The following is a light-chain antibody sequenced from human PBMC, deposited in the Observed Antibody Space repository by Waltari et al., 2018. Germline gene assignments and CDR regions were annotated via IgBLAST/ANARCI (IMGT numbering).Light chain of an antibody. CDR2: DAS. CDR1: SSAVAFYTH. V-gene: IGLV2-11*01. Sequence: QSALTQPRSVSGPPGHSVTISCTGTSSAVAFYTHVPWYQQSPGKGPKLIIYDASQRSSEVPDRFTASYFGNTASLTISGLQPDDEAVYFCCSYAGRSVVFGGGTKLTVV. J-gene: IGLJ2*01. CDR3: CSYAGRSVV.